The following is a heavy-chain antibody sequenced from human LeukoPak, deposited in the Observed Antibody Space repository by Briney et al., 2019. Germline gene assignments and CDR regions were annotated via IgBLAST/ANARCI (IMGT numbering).Heavy chain of an antibody. J-gene: IGHJ4*02. Sequence: GGSLRLSCAASGFTFSSYSMNWVRQAPGKGLEWVSYISSSSSTIYYADSVKGRFTISRDNAKNTLYLEMNSLRAEDTSVYYCSRGIEAFDYWGQGTLVTVSS. CDR3: SRGIEAFDY. D-gene: IGHD2-21*01. CDR2: ISSSSSTI. CDR1: GFTFSSYS. V-gene: IGHV3-48*04.